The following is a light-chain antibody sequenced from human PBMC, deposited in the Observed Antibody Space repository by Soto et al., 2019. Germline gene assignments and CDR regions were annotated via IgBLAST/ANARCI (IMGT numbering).Light chain of an antibody. CDR1: QSLGYSDGNTY. Sequence: DVVMTQSPLSLTVTVGQPASISCRSSQSLGYSDGNTYLSWFQQGPGQSPRRLIYQVSKRDSGVPDRFSGSGSGTDFTLKISRVKADDVGIYYCMQGTHWPKTFGQGTKVEIK. CDR3: MQGTHWPKT. V-gene: IGKV2-30*01. J-gene: IGKJ1*01. CDR2: QVS.